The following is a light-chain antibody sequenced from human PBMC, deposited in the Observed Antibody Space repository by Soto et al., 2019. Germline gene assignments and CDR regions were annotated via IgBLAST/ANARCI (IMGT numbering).Light chain of an antibody. Sequence: EIVLTQSPGTLSLSPGERATLSCRASQSVSSSYLAWYQQKPGQAPRLLIYGASARATGIPDRFSGSGSGTAFTLSISRLEPEYFAVYYCQQYGSSPMYTFGQGTKLEIK. V-gene: IGKV3-20*01. CDR2: GAS. CDR3: QQYGSSPMYT. CDR1: QSVSSSY. J-gene: IGKJ2*01.